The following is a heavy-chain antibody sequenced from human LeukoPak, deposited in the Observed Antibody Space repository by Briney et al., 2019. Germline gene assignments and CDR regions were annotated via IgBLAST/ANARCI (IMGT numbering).Heavy chain of an antibody. CDR2: ISAYNGNT. CDR1: GYTFTSYG. CDR3: ARSPPGYSSGWYYDY. Sequence: GASVKASCKASGYTFTSYGISWVRQAPGQGLEWLGWISAYNGNTNYAQKLQGRVTMTTDTSTSTAYMELRSLRSDDTAVYYCARSPPGYSSGWYYDYWGQGTLVTVSS. J-gene: IGHJ4*02. D-gene: IGHD6-19*01. V-gene: IGHV1-18*04.